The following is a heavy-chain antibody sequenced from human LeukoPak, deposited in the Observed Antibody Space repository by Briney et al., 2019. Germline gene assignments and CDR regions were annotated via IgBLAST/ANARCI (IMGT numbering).Heavy chain of an antibody. Sequence: QSGGSLRLSCAASGFTFSSYDMHWVRQAPGKGLEWVAIISYDGSNKYYADSVKGRFTISRDNSKNTLYLQMNSLRAEDTAVYYCAKDAVASQNTLFDYWGQGTLVTVSS. CDR3: AKDAVASQNTLFDY. CDR1: GFTFSSYD. CDR2: ISYDGSNK. J-gene: IGHJ4*02. V-gene: IGHV3-30*18. D-gene: IGHD2-2*01.